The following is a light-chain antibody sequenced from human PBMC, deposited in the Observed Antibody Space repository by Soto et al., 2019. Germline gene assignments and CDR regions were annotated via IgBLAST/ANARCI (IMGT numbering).Light chain of an antibody. CDR2: DES. J-gene: IGKJ1*01. CDR1: QYVSTW. Sequence: DIQMTQSPSALSASVGDRVNITCRASQYVSTWLAWYQQKPGKAPKVLIYDESKLESGVPSRFSGSGSGTEFTLTISSRQPDDFATYYCQQYNTYSRTFGQGTKVEIK. CDR3: QQYNTYSRT. V-gene: IGKV1-5*01.